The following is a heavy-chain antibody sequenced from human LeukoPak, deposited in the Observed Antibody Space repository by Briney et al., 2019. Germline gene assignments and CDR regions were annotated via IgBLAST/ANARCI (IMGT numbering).Heavy chain of an antibody. CDR2: ISSSSSYI. J-gene: IGHJ3*02. Sequence: GGSLRLSCAASGFTFSSYSMNWVRQAPGKGLEWVSSISSSSSYIYYADSVKGRFTISRDNAKNSLYLQMNSLRAEDTAVYYCARANQRDAFDIWGRGTMVTVSS. CDR1: GFTFSSYS. D-gene: IGHD6-25*01. CDR3: ARANQRDAFDI. V-gene: IGHV3-21*01.